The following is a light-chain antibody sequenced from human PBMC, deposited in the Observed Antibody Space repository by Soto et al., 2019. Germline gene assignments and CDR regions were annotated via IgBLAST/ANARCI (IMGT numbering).Light chain of an antibody. CDR3: QQYSSFPYT. V-gene: IGKV1-5*01. CDR2: DVS. J-gene: IGKJ5*01. CDR1: QSISYR. Sequence: DIQMTQSPSTLSASVGDRVTITCRASQSISYRLAWYQQKPGKAPKVLIFDVSSLESGVLSRFSGSGSGTEFTLTISSLQPDDFATYYCQQYSSFPYTFGQGTRLEI.